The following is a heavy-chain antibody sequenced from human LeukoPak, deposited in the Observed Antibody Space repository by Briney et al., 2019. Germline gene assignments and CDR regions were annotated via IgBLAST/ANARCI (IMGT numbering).Heavy chain of an antibody. CDR3: ARPPLSSTFDY. CDR2: IYYSGST. CDR1: GGSISSYY. V-gene: IGHV4-59*01. D-gene: IGHD2-2*01. J-gene: IGHJ4*02. Sequence: SETLSLTCTVSGGSISSYYWSWIRQPPGKGLEWIGYIYYSGSTNYNPSLKSRVTISVDTSKNQFSLKLSSVTAADTAVYYCARPPLSSTFDYWGQGTLVSVCS.